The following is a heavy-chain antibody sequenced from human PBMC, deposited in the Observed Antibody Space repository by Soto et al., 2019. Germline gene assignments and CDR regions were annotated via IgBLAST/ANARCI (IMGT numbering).Heavy chain of an antibody. CDR2: IYHSWST. V-gene: IGHV4-39*01. Sequence: PSAPLSLTCTVSGGILSSSIYYWGLIRQHPGKGLECIGRIYHSWSTYYNTSLKSRVTISVDTSKNQCSLKLSSVTAADTAVYYCAKADPRGSYSFDYWAQVSQVT. J-gene: IGHJ4*02. D-gene: IGHD3-16*01. CDR1: GGILSSSIYY. CDR3: AKADPRGSYSFDY.